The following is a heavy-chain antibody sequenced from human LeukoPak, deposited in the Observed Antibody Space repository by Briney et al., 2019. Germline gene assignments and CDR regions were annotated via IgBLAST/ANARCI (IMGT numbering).Heavy chain of an antibody. CDR3: ARGPLVSYCSSTSCVVNYYYGMDV. CDR2: IRGGGTYI. Sequence: GGSLRLSCVASGFTFSNYSMKWVRRAPGERLERASSIRGGGTYIYYVDSVKGRFTISRDNAKISLFLHMGSLRAEDTAVYYCARGPLVSYCSSTSCVVNYYYGMDVWGQGTTVTVSS. J-gene: IGHJ6*02. D-gene: IGHD2-2*01. CDR1: GFTFSNYS. V-gene: IGHV3-21*01.